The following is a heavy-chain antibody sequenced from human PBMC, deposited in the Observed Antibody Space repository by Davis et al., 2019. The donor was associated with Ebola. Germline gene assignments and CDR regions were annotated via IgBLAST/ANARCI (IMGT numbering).Heavy chain of an antibody. V-gene: IGHV1-46*01. CDR2: INPSGGST. Sequence: ASVKVSCKASGYTFTSYYMHWVRQAPGQGLEWMGIINPSGGSTSYAQKFQGRVTMTRDTSTSTVYMELSSLRSEDTAVYYCARSYISGRLKGCFDYWGQGTLVTVSS. J-gene: IGHJ4*02. CDR1: GYTFTSYY. D-gene: IGHD5-12*01. CDR3: ARSYISGRLKGCFDY.